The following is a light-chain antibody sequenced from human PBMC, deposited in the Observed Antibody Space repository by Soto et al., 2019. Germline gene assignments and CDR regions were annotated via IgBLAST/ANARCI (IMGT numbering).Light chain of an antibody. V-gene: IGLV2-14*01. CDR1: SSDVGGYDY. CDR3: NSYTSSSTHVL. CDR2: EVT. Sequence: QSALTQPASVSGSPGQSITISCTGTSSDVGGYDYVSWYQQHPGKAPKLMTYEVTNRPSGVSNRFSGSKSANTASLTISGLQAEDEADYYCNSYTSSSTHVLFGGGTKLTVL. J-gene: IGLJ2*01.